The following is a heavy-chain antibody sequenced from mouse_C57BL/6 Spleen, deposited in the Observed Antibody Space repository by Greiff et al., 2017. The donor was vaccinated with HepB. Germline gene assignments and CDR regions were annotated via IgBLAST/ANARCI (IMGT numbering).Heavy chain of an antibody. J-gene: IGHJ3*01. CDR1: GYTFTDYN. CDR2: INPNNGGT. CDR3: AREGTYGSSFAY. Sequence: EVQLQQSGPELVKPGASVKIPCKASGYTFTDYNMDWVKQSHGKSLEWIGDINPNNGGTIYNQKFKGKATLTVDKSSSTAYMELRSLTSEDTAVYYCAREGTYGSSFAYWGQGTLVTVSA. D-gene: IGHD1-1*01. V-gene: IGHV1-18*01.